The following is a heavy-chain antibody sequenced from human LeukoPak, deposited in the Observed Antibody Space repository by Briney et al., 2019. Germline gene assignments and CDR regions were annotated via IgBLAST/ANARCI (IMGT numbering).Heavy chain of an antibody. CDR1: GGTFSSYA. D-gene: IGHD4-17*01. Sequence: GASVTVSCKASGGTFSSYAISWVRQAPGQGLEWMGGIIPIFGTANYAQKFQGRVTITADESTSTAYMELSSLRSEDTAVYYCAAQGSYYGDYPEYFQHWGQGTLVTVSS. CDR2: IIPIFGTA. J-gene: IGHJ1*01. CDR3: AAQGSYYGDYPEYFQH. V-gene: IGHV1-69*13.